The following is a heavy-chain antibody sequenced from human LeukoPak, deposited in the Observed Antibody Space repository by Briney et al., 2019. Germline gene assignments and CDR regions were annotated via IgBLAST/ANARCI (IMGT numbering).Heavy chain of an antibody. J-gene: IGHJ5*02. V-gene: IGHV1-46*01. D-gene: IGHD3-9*01. CDR3: ARDKFTISTFDP. CDR1: GYTFTSYY. Sequence: ASVKVSCKACGYTFTSYYMHWLRQAPGQELEWMGMINPSGGSTSYAQRFQRRVTMTRDMSTSTVYMELSSLRSEDTAVYYCARDKFTISTFDPWGQGTLVTVSS. CDR2: INPSGGST.